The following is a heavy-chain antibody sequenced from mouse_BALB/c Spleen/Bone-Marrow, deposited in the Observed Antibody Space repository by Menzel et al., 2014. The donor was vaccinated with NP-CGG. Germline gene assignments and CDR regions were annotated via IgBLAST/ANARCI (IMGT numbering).Heavy chain of an antibody. CDR2: ISYSGST. Sequence: VQLQQSGPSLVKPSQTLSLTCSVTGDSITSGYWNWVRKFPGNKLEYMGYISYSGSTYYNPSLKSRISITRDTSKNLYYLQMNSVTTEDTATYYCARYKGYYDHDGDYFDYWGQGTTLTVSS. D-gene: IGHD2-4*01. V-gene: IGHV3-8*02. CDR1: GDSITSGY. J-gene: IGHJ2*01. CDR3: ARYKGYYDHDGDYFDY.